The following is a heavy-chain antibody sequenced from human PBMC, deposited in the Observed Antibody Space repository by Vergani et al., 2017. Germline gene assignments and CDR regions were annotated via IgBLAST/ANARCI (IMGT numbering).Heavy chain of an antibody. CDR1: GGSISSYY. CDR2: IYYSGST. D-gene: IGHD3-22*01. V-gene: IGHV4-59*01. Sequence: QVQLQESGPGLVKPSETLSLTCTVSGGSISSYYWSWIRQPPGKGLEWIGYIYYSGSTNYNPSLKSRVTISVDTSKNQFSLKLSSVTAADTAVYYCARGSVGGSGYYYGSDYWGQGTLVTVSS. CDR3: ARGSVGGSGYYYGSDY. J-gene: IGHJ4*02.